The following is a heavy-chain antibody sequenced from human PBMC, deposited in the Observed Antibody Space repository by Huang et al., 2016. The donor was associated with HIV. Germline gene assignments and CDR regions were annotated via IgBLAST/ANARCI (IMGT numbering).Heavy chain of an antibody. CDR1: GYSFSSYW. CDR2: VSPADSDS. CDR3: ATPASYGSYYDSSGFSV. D-gene: IGHD3-22*01. Sequence: QLVQSGVEVKKPGESLKISCKGSGYSFSSYWIAWVRQKPGQGREWMGMVSPADSDSRYSPSFQGQVTISADKSTSSAYLHWRSLKASDTAFYYCATPASYGSYYDSSGFSVWGQGTLVIVSS. J-gene: IGHJ4*02. V-gene: IGHV5-51*01.